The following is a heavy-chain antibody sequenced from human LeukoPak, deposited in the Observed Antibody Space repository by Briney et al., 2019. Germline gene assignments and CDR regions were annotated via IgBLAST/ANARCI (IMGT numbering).Heavy chain of an antibody. CDR1: GGSFSGYY. D-gene: IGHD1-26*01. CDR3: ARGGYNGGSYPYYFAY. Sequence: SETLSLTCAVYGGSFSGYYWSWIRQPPGKGLEWMGEINHSGSTNYNPSLKSRVTISVDTSKNQFPLKLRSVTAADTAVYYCARGGYNGGSYPYYFAYWGQGTLVTVSS. V-gene: IGHV4-34*01. J-gene: IGHJ4*02. CDR2: INHSGST.